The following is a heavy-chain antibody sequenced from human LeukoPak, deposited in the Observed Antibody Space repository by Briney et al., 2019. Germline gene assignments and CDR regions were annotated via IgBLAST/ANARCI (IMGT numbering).Heavy chain of an antibody. Sequence: SETLSLTCAVSGGSISSGGYSRSWIRQPPGKGLEWIGYIYHSGSTYYNPSLKSRVTISVDRSKNQFSLKLSSVTAADTAVYYCARAPGVTMVRGVNNTWAFDIWGQGTMVTVSS. J-gene: IGHJ3*02. V-gene: IGHV4-30-2*01. CDR3: ARAPGVTMVRGVNNTWAFDI. CDR2: IYHSGST. CDR1: GGSISSGGYS. D-gene: IGHD3-10*01.